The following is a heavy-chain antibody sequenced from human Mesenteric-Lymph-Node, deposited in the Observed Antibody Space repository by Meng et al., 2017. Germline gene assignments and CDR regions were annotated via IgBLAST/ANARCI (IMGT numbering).Heavy chain of an antibody. V-gene: IGHV1-18*01. J-gene: IGHJ4*02. CDR1: GYTFTSYG. Sequence: ASVKVSCKASGYTFTSYGISWVRQAPGQGLEWMGWISAYNGNTNYAQKLQGRVTMTTDTSTSTAYMELRSLRSDDTAVYYCARGRGLRLGELSLVCDYWGQGTLVTVSS. CDR2: ISAYNGNT. D-gene: IGHD3-16*02. CDR3: ARGRGLRLGELSLVCDY.